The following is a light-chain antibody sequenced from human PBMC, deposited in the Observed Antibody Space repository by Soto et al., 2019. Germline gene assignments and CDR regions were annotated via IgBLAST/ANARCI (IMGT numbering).Light chain of an antibody. CDR3: QQRNAWPP. J-gene: IGKJ4*01. CDR1: QSLISY. Sequence: IVLTQAPSTLSLSPGERATLSCRASQSLISYLAWYQQKPGQAPMLLIYDVSTRAAGIPARFSGSGSGSDLELTISSLEHEHVAVYYCQQRNAWPPFGGGT. V-gene: IGKV3-11*01. CDR2: DVS.